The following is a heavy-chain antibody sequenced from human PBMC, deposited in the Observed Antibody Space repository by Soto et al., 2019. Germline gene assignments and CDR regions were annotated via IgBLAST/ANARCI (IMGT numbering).Heavy chain of an antibody. V-gene: IGHV4-59*01. CDR2: IYYSGST. Sequence: QVQLQESGPGLVKPSETLSLTCTVSGGSISSYYWSWIRQPPGKGLEWIGYIYYSGSTNYNPSLKNRVTISVDTSXIQXSXMLSSVTAADTAVYYCAIGFGGAARPTLHYYYGMDVWGQGTTVTVSS. CDR1: GGSISSYY. CDR3: AIGFGGAARPTLHYYYGMDV. J-gene: IGHJ6*02. D-gene: IGHD6-6*01.